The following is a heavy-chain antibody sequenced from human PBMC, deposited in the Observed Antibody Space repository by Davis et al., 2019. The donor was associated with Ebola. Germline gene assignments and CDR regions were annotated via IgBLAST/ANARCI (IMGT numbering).Heavy chain of an antibody. CDR2: IRYDGSNK. CDR3: ATNRPPLGVR. Sequence: GESLKISCAASGFTFSSYGMHWVRQAPGKGLEWVAFIRYDGSNKYYADSVKGRFTISRDNSKNTLYLQMNSLRAEDTAVYYCATNRPPLGVRWGQGTLVTVSS. D-gene: IGHD2/OR15-2a*01. J-gene: IGHJ4*02. CDR1: GFTFSSYG. V-gene: IGHV3-30*02.